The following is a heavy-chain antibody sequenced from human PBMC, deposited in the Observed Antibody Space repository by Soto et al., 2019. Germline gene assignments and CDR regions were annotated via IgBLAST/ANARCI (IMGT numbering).Heavy chain of an antibody. CDR1: GASISTYY. J-gene: IGHJ4*02. Sequence: QVQLQESGPGLVKPSETLSLTCTVSGASISTYYWSWIRQPPGKGLEWIGYIYYSGSTNYNPSLKSRVTIPVDTSKNQFSLKLSSVTAADTAVYYCARSRGGYFDYWGQGTLVTVSS. CDR3: ARSRGGYFDY. D-gene: IGHD3-22*01. CDR2: IYYSGST. V-gene: IGHV4-59*01.